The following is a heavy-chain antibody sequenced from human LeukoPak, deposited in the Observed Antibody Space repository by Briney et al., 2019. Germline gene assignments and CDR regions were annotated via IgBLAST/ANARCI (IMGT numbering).Heavy chain of an antibody. D-gene: IGHD2-15*01. CDR3: ARDRFGYCSDSTCEGGPFDI. Sequence: ASVKVSCKASGGTFSNCAISWVRQAPGQGLEWMGRIIPIRGIANYAQKFQGRVTITADKSTSTAYMELSSLRSEDTAVCYCARDRFGYCSDSTCEGGPFDIWGQGTMVTVSS. CDR1: GGTFSNCA. V-gene: IGHV1-69*04. CDR2: IIPIRGIA. J-gene: IGHJ3*02.